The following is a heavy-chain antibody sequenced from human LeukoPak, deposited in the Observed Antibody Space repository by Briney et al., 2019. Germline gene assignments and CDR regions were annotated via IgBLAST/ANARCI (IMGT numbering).Heavy chain of an antibody. Sequence: GGSLRLSCAASGFTFSSYSMNWVRQAPGKGLEWVSSISSSSSYIYYADSVKGRFTISRDNAKNSLYLQMNSLRAEDTAVYYCARDPAPRYCSGGSCPTGLDYWGQGTLVTVSS. V-gene: IGHV3-21*01. J-gene: IGHJ4*02. CDR2: ISSSSSYI. D-gene: IGHD2-15*01. CDR1: GFTFSSYS. CDR3: ARDPAPRYCSGGSCPTGLDY.